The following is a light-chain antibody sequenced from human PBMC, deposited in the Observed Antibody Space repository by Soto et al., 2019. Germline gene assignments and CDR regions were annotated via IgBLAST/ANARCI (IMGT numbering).Light chain of an antibody. V-gene: IGKV1-5*01. CDR3: QQYNGYSTWT. J-gene: IGKJ1*01. CDR2: DAS. CDR1: QSISRW. Sequence: DIQLTQSPSTLSASVGDRVTIACRASQSISRWLAWYQQKPGKARKVLIWDASSLHSGVPSRFSGSGSGTEFTLTISSLQPDDFATYYCQQYNGYSTWTFGQGTKVEIK.